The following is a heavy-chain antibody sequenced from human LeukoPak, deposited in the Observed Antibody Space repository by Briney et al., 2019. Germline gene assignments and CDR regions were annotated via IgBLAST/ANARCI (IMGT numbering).Heavy chain of an antibody. Sequence: PSETLSLTCTVSGGSISSSSYYWGWIRQPPGKGLEWIGSIYYSGSTYYNPSLKSRVTISVDTSKNQFSLKLSSVTAADTAVYYCARGGGAARDYYFDYWGQGTLVTVSS. V-gene: IGHV4-39*07. D-gene: IGHD6-6*01. J-gene: IGHJ4*02. CDR2: IYYSGST. CDR1: GGSISSSSYY. CDR3: ARGGGAARDYYFDY.